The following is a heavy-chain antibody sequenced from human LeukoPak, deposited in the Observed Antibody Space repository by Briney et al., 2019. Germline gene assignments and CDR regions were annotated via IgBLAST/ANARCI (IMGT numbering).Heavy chain of an antibody. CDR3: VRAGLGFDY. Sequence: GGSLRLSCAASGFTFSSYSMNWVRQAPGKGLEWVSRISSDGSSTRYADSVKGRFTISRDNAKNTLYLQMNSLRAEDTAVYYCVRAGLGFDYWGQGTLVTVSS. J-gene: IGHJ4*02. CDR1: GFTFSSYS. V-gene: IGHV3-74*01. CDR2: ISSDGSST. D-gene: IGHD3/OR15-3a*01.